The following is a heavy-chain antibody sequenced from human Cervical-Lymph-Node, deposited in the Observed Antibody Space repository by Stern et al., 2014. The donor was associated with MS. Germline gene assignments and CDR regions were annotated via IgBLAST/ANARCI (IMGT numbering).Heavy chain of an antibody. V-gene: IGHV3-23*04. Sequence: VQLGQSGGGLVQPGGSLRLSCAAAGFTFKNYVMTWVRQVPGKGLEWVASIGLGGATKFYADSVKGRFTISRDNSENTLSLQMSSLRAEDTAVYYCAKCHYFDANGYFYIDFFDTWGQGALVTVSS. CDR2: IGLGGATK. D-gene: IGHD3-22*01. CDR1: GFTFKNYV. CDR3: AKCHYFDANGYFYIDFFDT. J-gene: IGHJ4*02.